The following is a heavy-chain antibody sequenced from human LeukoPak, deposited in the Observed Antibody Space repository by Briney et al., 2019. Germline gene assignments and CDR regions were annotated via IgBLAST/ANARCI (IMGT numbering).Heavy chain of an antibody. V-gene: IGHV4-31*11. CDR3: AGGFDSSKMAY. Sequence: SETLSLTCAVSGGSISSGGHYWSWIRQLPGKGLEWIGCTDDRGFTYYNPSLKSRVTISRESSENQLSLKLSSMTVADTAVYYCAGGFDSSKMAYWGQGTLVTVSS. J-gene: IGHJ4*02. CDR2: TDDRGFT. CDR1: GGSISSGGHY. D-gene: IGHD6-19*01.